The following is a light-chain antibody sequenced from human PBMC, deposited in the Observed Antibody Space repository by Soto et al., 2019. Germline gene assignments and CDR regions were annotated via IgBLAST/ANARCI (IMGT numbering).Light chain of an antibody. J-gene: IGKJ4*01. CDR3: QQFNNRPQLT. Sequence: EIVMTQSPATLSVSPGDTATLSCRASQSVSSNLAWYQQKPGQAPRLLIYGASTRAPGIPARFSGSGSGTEFTLTISSLQSEDFAVYYCQQFNNRPQLTFGGGTKVEIK. CDR2: GAS. CDR1: QSVSSN. V-gene: IGKV3-15*01.